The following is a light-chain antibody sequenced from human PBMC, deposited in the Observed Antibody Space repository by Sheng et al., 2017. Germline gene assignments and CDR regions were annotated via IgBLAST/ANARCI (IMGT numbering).Light chain of an antibody. CDR3: QHRGI. CDR2: DAS. Sequence: IQLTQSPSSLSASVGDRVTITCRASQGIAHFFAWYQQKPGKAPKLLIYDASTLQSGVPSRFSGSGFGTDFTLTISSLQPEDFATYHCQHRGIFGQGTRLEIK. V-gene: IGKV1-9*01. J-gene: IGKJ5*01. CDR1: QGIAHF.